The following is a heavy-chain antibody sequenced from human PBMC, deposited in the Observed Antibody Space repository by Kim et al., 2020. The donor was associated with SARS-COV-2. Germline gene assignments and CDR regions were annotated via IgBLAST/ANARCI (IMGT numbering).Heavy chain of an antibody. CDR3: AREVGRYYYDASDYYSDD. D-gene: IGHD3-22*01. Sequence: GGSLRLSCTASGFSFSTYSMNWVRQRPGKGLEWVSFIGTGGGTISYADSVNGRFTISIDNDNNSLFLQMKSLREEDTAVYYCAREVGRYYYDASDYYSDDWGQGTLVTVSS. CDR2: IGTGGGTI. CDR1: GFSFSTYS. V-gene: IGHV3-48*02. J-gene: IGHJ4*02.